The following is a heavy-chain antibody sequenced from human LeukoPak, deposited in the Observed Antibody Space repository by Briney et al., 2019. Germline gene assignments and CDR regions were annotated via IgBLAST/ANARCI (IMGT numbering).Heavy chain of an antibody. CDR3: AQQLGYCSGGSCYFTY. CDR2: IYSGGST. CDR1: GFTVSSNY. Sequence: GGSLRLSCAASGFTVSSNYMSWVRQAPGKGLKWVSVIYSGGSTYYADSVKGRFAISRDNSRNTLYLQMNSLRVEDTAVYYCAQQLGYCSGGSCYFTYWGQGTLVTVSS. J-gene: IGHJ4*02. V-gene: IGHV3-53*01. D-gene: IGHD2-15*01.